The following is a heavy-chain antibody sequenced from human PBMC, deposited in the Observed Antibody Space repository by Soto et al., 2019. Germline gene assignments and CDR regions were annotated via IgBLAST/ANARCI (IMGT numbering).Heavy chain of an antibody. J-gene: IGHJ4*02. V-gene: IGHV3-30-3*01. CDR1: GFTFSSYA. Sequence: QVQLVESGGGVVQPGRSLRLSCAASGFTFSSYAMHWVRQAPGKGLEWVAVISYDGSNKYYADSVKGRFTISRDNSKNTLYLQMNSLRAEDTAVYYCARAIQIPAPTRTEVDSSSWYLTPEVDYWGQGTLVTVSS. CDR2: ISYDGSNK. CDR3: ARAIQIPAPTRTEVDSSSWYLTPEVDY. D-gene: IGHD6-13*01.